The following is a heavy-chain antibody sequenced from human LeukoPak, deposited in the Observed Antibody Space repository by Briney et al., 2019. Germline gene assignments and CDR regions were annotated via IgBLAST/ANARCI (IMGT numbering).Heavy chain of an antibody. Sequence: SVKVSCKASGGTFSSYGIGWVRQAPGQGLEWMGGIIPIFGTANYAQKFQGRVTITADESTSTAYMELSSLRSEDTAVYYCARLDEYSSSSRYYGMDVWGQGTTVTVSS. D-gene: IGHD6-6*01. J-gene: IGHJ6*02. CDR1: GGTFSSYG. CDR2: IIPIFGTA. CDR3: ARLDEYSSSSRYYGMDV. V-gene: IGHV1-69*13.